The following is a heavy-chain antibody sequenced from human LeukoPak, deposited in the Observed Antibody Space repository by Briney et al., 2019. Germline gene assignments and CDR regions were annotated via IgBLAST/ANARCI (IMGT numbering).Heavy chain of an antibody. CDR3: SKIGVIGKGFLDI. CDR1: GFSFSSHG. J-gene: IGHJ2*01. V-gene: IGHV3-23*01. Sequence: GGSLRLSCAASGFSFSSHGMSWVRQAPGKGPEWVSSISRGSDYTFYADSVKGRFIVSRDNSKKTLYLQMYSLRAWDTAVYYSSKIGVIGKGFLDIWGRGTLVTVSS. CDR2: ISRGSDYT. D-gene: IGHD3-10*01.